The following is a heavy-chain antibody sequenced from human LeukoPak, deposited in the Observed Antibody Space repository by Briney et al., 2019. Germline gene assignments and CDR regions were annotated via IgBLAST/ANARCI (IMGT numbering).Heavy chain of an antibody. CDR3: AKAGDCSCGSCSGFDY. V-gene: IGHV4-34*01. CDR1: GGSFSGYY. Sequence: SETLSLTCAVYGGSFSGYYWSWIRQPPGKGLEWIGEINHSGSTNYNPSLKSRVTISVDTSKNQFSLKLSSVTAADTAVYYCAKAGDCSCGSCSGFDYWGQGTLVTVSS. CDR2: INHSGST. J-gene: IGHJ4*02. D-gene: IGHD2-15*01.